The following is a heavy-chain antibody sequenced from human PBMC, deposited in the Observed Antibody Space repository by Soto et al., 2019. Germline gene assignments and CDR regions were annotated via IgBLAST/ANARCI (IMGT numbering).Heavy chain of an antibody. D-gene: IGHD6-13*01. J-gene: IGHJ5*02. CDR2: INAHSGGT. V-gene: IGHV1-2*02. CDR3: AIEVGRSNQFDP. Sequence: GASVKVSCKASGFSFTGYYIHWLRQAPGQGLEWMGWINAHSGGTEYAQKFQGRVTLTRDTSIATAYLTLTSLTSDDTALYYCAIEVGRSNQFDPWGQGTMVTVSS. CDR1: GFSFTGYY.